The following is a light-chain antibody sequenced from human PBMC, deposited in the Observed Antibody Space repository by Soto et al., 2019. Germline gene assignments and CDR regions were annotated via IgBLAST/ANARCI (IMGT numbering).Light chain of an antibody. Sequence: EIVMTQSPATLSVSRGETTRLSCRASQSINSDVAWYQQKPGQAPRLLIYGASNRATGIPDRLSGSGSGTDFTLTISRLEPEDFAVYYCQQYGSSGTFGQGTRLEIK. J-gene: IGKJ5*01. CDR1: QSINSD. CDR2: GAS. CDR3: QQYGSSGT. V-gene: IGKV3-20*01.